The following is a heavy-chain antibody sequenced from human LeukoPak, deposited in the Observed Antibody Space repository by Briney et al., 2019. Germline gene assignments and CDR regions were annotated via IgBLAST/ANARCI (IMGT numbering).Heavy chain of an antibody. V-gene: IGHV3-21*01. CDR2: ISSSSSYI. D-gene: IGHD2-15*01. Sequence: GGSLRLSCAASGFTFSSYEMNWVRQAPGKGLEWVSSISSSSSYIYYADSVKGRFTISRDNAKNSLYLQMNSLRAEDTAVYYCARDGSVGAATFDYWGQGTLVTVSS. CDR1: GFTFSSYE. J-gene: IGHJ4*02. CDR3: ARDGSVGAATFDY.